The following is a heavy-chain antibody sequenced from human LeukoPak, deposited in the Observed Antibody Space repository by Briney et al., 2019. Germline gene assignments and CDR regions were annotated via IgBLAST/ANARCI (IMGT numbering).Heavy chain of an antibody. CDR2: ISYDASNK. CDR3: ARVGPGVVTGVDY. J-gene: IGHJ4*02. CDR1: GFTFSSYA. D-gene: IGHD4-23*01. V-gene: IGHV3-30-3*01. Sequence: GGSLRLSCAASGFTFSSYAMHWVRQAPGKGLEWVAVISYDASNKYYADSVKGRFTISRDNSKNTLYLQMNSLRAEDTAVYYCARVGPGVVTGVDYWGQGTLVTVSS.